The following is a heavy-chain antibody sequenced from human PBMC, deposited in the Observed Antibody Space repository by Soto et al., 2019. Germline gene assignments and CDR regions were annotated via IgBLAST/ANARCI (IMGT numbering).Heavy chain of an antibody. CDR1: GFTVSSNY. Sequence: GESLSLSCAASGFTVSSNYMSWVRQPPGKGLEWVSVIYSGGSTYYADSVKGRFTISRDNSKNTLYLQMNSLRAEDTAVYYCARGRSSYTPWDYYYGMDVWGQGTTVTVSS. V-gene: IGHV3-53*03. D-gene: IGHD6-6*01. CDR2: IYSGGST. CDR3: ARGRSSYTPWDYYYGMDV. J-gene: IGHJ6*02.